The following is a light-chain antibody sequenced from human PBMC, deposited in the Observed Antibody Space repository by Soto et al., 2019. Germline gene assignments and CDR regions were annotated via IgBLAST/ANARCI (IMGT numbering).Light chain of an antibody. Sequence: DIDMTHTRSFVSASLGARVTITCRASQGISSYLNWYQQKPGKAPKLLIYAASSLQSGVPSRFSGSGTGTDFTLTISSLQPEDFATYYCQQSYSTPPITFGQGTRLEIK. CDR2: AAS. V-gene: IGKV1-39*01. CDR3: QQSYSTPPIT. CDR1: QGISSY. J-gene: IGKJ5*01.